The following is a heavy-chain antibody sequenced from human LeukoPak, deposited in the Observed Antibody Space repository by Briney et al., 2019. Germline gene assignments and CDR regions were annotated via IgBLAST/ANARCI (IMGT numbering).Heavy chain of an antibody. D-gene: IGHD5-12*01. CDR1: GFTFSSYA. V-gene: IGHV3-74*01. CDR3: TRNSGYDKRALDI. CDR2: INTDGTGA. J-gene: IGHJ3*02. Sequence: PGRSLRLSCAASGFTFSSYAMHWVRQAPGKGLVWVSRINTDGTGAIYADSVKGRFTISRDNAKNTLYLQMNSLRAEDTAVYYCTRNSGYDKRALDIWGQGTMVTVSS.